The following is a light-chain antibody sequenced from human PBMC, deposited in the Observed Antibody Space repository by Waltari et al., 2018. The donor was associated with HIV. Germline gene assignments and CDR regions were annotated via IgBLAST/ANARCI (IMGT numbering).Light chain of an antibody. CDR2: SNN. Sequence: QSVLTQPPSASGTPGQRVTISCSGSSSNIGSNTVNWYQQPPGTAPNLLIYSNNQRPSGVPDRFSGSKSGTSASLAISGLQSEDEADYYCTAWDDGLSDPVFGGGTKLTVL. CDR3: TAWDDGLSDPV. J-gene: IGLJ3*02. CDR1: SSNIGSNT. V-gene: IGLV1-44*01.